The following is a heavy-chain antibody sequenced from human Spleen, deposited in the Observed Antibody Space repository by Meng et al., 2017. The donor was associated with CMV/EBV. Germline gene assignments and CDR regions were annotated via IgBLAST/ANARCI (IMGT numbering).Heavy chain of an antibody. J-gene: IGHJ5*02. CDR1: GFTFSSYE. CDR2: ISSSGSTI. CDR3: AREAYCNNGVCYTGAAT. Sequence: GGSLRLSCAASGFTFSSYEMNWVRQAPGKGLEWVSYISSSGSTIYYADSVKGRFTISRDNAQNSLFLQMNRLRAEDTAVYYCAREAYCNNGVCYTGAATWGQGTLVTVSS. D-gene: IGHD2-8*01. V-gene: IGHV3-48*03.